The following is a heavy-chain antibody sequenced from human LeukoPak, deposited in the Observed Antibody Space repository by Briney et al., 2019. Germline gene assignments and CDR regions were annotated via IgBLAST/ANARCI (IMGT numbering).Heavy chain of an antibody. CDR1: GYSISSGYY. D-gene: IGHD5-18*01. CDR3: ARLPPRGYSYAKQRSFDY. V-gene: IGHV4-38-2*01. Sequence: KPSATLSLTCAVSGYSISSGYYWGWGRQPPGKGLEWIGSIYHSGSTYYNTSLKSRVTLSVDKEKKQFSLKQRDVTAAGTAVYYCARLPPRGYSYAKQRSFDYWGQGTLVTVSS. J-gene: IGHJ4*02. CDR2: IYHSGST.